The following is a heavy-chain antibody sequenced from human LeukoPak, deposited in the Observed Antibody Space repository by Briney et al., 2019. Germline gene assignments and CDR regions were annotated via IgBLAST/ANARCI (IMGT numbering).Heavy chain of an antibody. CDR1: GFTFSSYS. Sequence: GGSLRLSCAASGFTFSSYSMNWVRQAPGKGLEWVSSISSSSSYIYYADSVKGRFTISRDNSKNTLYLQMNSLRAEDTAVYYCAKAGIAAAISPRDAFDIWGQGTMVTVSS. CDR3: AKAGIAAAISPRDAFDI. V-gene: IGHV3-21*04. CDR2: ISSSSSYI. D-gene: IGHD6-13*01. J-gene: IGHJ3*02.